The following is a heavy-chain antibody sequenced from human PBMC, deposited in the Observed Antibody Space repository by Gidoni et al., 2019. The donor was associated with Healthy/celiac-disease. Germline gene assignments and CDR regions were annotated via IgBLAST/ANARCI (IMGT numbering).Heavy chain of an antibody. CDR1: GFTFSSYR. Sequence: EVQLVESGGGLVKPGGSLSISCAASGFTFSSYRMNWGRQAPGKGLEWVSSISSSSSYIYYADSVKGRFIISRDNAKNSLYLQMNSLRAEDTAVYYCARVFRGVCYYFDYWGQVTLVTVSS. CDR3: ARVFRGVCYYFDY. V-gene: IGHV3-21*01. D-gene: IGHD2-8*02. J-gene: IGHJ4*02. CDR2: ISSSSSYI.